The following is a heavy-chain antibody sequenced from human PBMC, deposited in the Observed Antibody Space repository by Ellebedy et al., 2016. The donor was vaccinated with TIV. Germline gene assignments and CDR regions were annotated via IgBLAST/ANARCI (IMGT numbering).Heavy chain of an antibody. V-gene: IGHV3-21*06. Sequence: GESLKISXAASGFTFSIAGMTWVRQAPEKGLEWVATIVNSGRETYYADPLKGRFTISRDNAMNSLYLQMDSLTVEDTAVYYCTRDGSEWSRDYWGQGTLVTVSS. CDR3: TRDGSEWSRDY. D-gene: IGHD2-8*01. CDR2: IVNSGRET. J-gene: IGHJ4*02. CDR1: GFTFSIAG.